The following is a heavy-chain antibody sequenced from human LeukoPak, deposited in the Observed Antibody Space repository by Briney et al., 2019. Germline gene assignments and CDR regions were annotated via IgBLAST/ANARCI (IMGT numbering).Heavy chain of an antibody. CDR3: ARDLDSSSRYGPELSAFDI. J-gene: IGHJ3*02. CDR1: GFTFSSYW. D-gene: IGHD6-13*01. CDR2: IKQDGSEK. Sequence: PGGSLRLSCAASGFTFSSYWMSWVRQAPGKGLEWVANIKQDGSEKYYVDSVKGRFTISRDNAKNSLYLQMNSLRAEDTVVYYCARDLDSSSRYGPELSAFDIWGQGTMVTVSS. V-gene: IGHV3-7*01.